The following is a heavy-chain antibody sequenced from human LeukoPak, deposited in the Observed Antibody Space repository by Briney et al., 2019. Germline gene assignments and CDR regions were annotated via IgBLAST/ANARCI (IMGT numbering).Heavy chain of an antibody. CDR3: ARDRGLIVGAAVDY. CDR2: IIPIFGTT. Sequence: SVKVSCKASGGTFSSYDISWVRQATGQGLEWMGRIIPIFGTTSYAQEFQGRVTITTDDSTSTAYMELSSLRSEDTAVYYGARDRGLIVGAAVDYWGQGTLVSVSS. J-gene: IGHJ4*02. CDR1: GGTFSSYD. V-gene: IGHV1-69*05. D-gene: IGHD1-26*01.